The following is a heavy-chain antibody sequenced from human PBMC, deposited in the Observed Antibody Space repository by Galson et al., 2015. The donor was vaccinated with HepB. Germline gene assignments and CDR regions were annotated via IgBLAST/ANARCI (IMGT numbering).Heavy chain of an antibody. CDR2: ISSSTSYT. D-gene: IGHD2-2*01. Sequence: SLRLSCAASGFPFSDYYMSWIRQTPGKGLEWISHISSSTSYTKYADSVKGRFTISRDDAKNSLYLQMNSLRVEETAVYHCARVGVWAVPGASEGFDHWGQGVLVIVSS. J-gene: IGHJ4*02. V-gene: IGHV3-11*06. CDR1: GFPFSDYY. CDR3: ARVGVWAVPGASEGFDH.